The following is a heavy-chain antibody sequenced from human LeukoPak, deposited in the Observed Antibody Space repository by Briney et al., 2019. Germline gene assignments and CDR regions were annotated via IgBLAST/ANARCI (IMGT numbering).Heavy chain of an antibody. CDR2: IYHSGNT. J-gene: IGHJ5*02. CDR3: ARTYSNAFDP. Sequence: KPSETLSLTCTVSGGSISSSSYYWGWIRQPPGKGLEWIGGIYHSGNTYYNPSLKSRVILSMDTSKNQFSLKLSSVTAADTAVYYCARTYSNAFDPWGQGTLVTVSS. V-gene: IGHV4-39*07. CDR1: GGSISSSSYY. D-gene: IGHD2/OR15-2a*01.